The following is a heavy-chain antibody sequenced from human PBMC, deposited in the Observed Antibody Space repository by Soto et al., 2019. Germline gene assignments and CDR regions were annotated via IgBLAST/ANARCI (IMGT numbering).Heavy chain of an antibody. J-gene: IGHJ4*02. CDR2: IYYSGST. CDR3: ARAFYGDYDY. D-gene: IGHD4-17*01. V-gene: IGHV4-59*01. Sequence: SETLSLTCTVSGGSISSYYWSWIRQPPGKGLEWIGYIYYSGSTNYNPSLKSRVTISVDTSKNQFSLKLSSVTAADTAVYYCARAFYGDYDYWGQGTLVTVSS. CDR1: GGSISSYY.